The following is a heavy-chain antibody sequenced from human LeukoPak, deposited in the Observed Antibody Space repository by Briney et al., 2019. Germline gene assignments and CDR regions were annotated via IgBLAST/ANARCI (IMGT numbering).Heavy chain of an antibody. J-gene: IGHJ4*02. CDR3: ERDGRRASGLDA. Sequence: PSETLSLTCAVSRGTISSHYWSWTRQPPGKELEWICHIYYRGTTTYNYSLKSRVTISVDTSKNQFSLEMTTATPGDAAVYYCERDGRRASGLDAWGPGILVTVSS. V-gene: IGHV4-59*11. CDR2: IYYRGTT. D-gene: IGHD3/OR15-3a*01. CDR1: RGTISSHY.